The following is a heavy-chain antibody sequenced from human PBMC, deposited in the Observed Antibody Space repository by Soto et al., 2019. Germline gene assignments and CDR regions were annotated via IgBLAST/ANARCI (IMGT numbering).Heavy chain of an antibody. CDR1: GFTFSSYG. CDR2: ISYDGSNK. CDR3: AKDRGGSWPYDAFDI. D-gene: IGHD2-15*01. J-gene: IGHJ3*02. Sequence: GGSLSLSCAASGFTFSSYGMHWVRQAPGKGLEWVAVISYDGSNKYYADSVKGRFTISRDNSKNTLYLQMNSLRAEDTAVYYCAKDRGGSWPYDAFDIWGQGTMVTVSS. V-gene: IGHV3-30*18.